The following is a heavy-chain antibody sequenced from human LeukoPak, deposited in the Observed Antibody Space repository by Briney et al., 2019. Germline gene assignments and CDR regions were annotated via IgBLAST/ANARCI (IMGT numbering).Heavy chain of an antibody. J-gene: IGHJ4*02. CDR3: ARGIKHYYDSSGLGY. V-gene: IGHV4-59*01. CDR2: IYYGGST. CDR1: GGSIRSYD. D-gene: IGHD3-22*01. Sequence: PSETLSLTCTVSGGSIRSYDWSWIRQPPGKGLEWIGYIYYGGSTNDNPSLKTRVTISVAPSKNPFSMTLSSVTAADTAVYYCARGIKHYYDSSGLGYSGQGTLVTVSS.